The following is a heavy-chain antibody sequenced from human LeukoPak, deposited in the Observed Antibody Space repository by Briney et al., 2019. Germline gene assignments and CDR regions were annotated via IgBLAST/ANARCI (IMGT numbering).Heavy chain of an antibody. J-gene: IGHJ4*02. CDR1: GFTFDDYV. CDR2: ISWNSGTI. CDR3: ARDPGPIPLDY. Sequence: GGSLRLPCAASGFTFDDYVMNWVRQAPGKGLEWVSGISWNSGTIGYADSVKGRFTISRDNAKNTLYLQMNSLRAEDTAVYYCARDPGPIPLDYWGQGTLVTVSS. V-gene: IGHV3-9*01. D-gene: IGHD1-14*01.